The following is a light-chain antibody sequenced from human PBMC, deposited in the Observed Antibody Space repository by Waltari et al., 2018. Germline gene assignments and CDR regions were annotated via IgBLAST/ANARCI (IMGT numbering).Light chain of an antibody. Sequence: DIQLTQSPSFLSASVGDRFTIPCRASQAISIFLAWYLEKPGKAPKLLIYTASTLQSGVPSRFSGSGAGTEFTLTISNLQPEDSATYYCQQLNAYPIIFGQGTRLESK. CDR3: QQLNAYPII. CDR1: QAISIF. J-gene: IGKJ5*01. V-gene: IGKV1-9*01. CDR2: TAS.